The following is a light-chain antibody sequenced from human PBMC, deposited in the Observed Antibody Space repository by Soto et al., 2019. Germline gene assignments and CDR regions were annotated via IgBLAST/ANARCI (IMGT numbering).Light chain of an antibody. CDR1: QGISSY. CDR2: AAS. V-gene: IGKV1-9*01. CDR3: QQLNTYPPT. Sequence: IQLTQSPSSLSESVGARVTVTCRASQGISSYLAWYQQKAGKAPKLLIYAASTLRSGVPSRFSGSGSATDFTLTISSLQPDDFATYYCQQLNTYPPTFGQGTKVEIK. J-gene: IGKJ1*01.